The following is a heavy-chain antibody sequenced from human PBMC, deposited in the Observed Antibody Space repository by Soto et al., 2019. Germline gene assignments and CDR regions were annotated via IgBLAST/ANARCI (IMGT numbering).Heavy chain of an antibody. Sequence: EVQLVESGGGLVQPGRSLRLSCTVSGFKAHQYAMHWVRQAPGKGLEWVSGIYRDGGGTGYADSVKGRFTVSRDNVKNSLSLKMNSLRSDDTALYYCIKDETPGGADYWGQGILVTVSS. CDR1: GFKAHQYA. CDR3: IKDETPGGADY. CDR2: IYRDGGGT. V-gene: IGHV3-9*02. D-gene: IGHD3-10*01. J-gene: IGHJ4*02.